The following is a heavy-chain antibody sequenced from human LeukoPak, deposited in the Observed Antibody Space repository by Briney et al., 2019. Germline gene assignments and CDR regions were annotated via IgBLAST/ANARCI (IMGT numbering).Heavy chain of an antibody. D-gene: IGHD2-2*01. V-gene: IGHV3-23*01. CDR2: ISGSGGST. Sequence: GGSLRLSCAASGFTFSSYGMSWVRQAPGKGLEWVSAISGSGGSTYYADSVKGRFTISRDNSKNTLYLQMNSLRAEDTAVYYCAKAYYCSSTSCYEYYFDYWGQGTLVTVSS. CDR3: AKAYYCSSTSCYEYYFDY. J-gene: IGHJ4*02. CDR1: GFTFSSYG.